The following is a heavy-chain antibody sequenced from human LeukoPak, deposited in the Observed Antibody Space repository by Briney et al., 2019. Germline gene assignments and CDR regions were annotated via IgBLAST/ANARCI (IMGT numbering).Heavy chain of an antibody. CDR2: IYPGDSDT. V-gene: IGHV5-51*01. D-gene: IGHD3-22*01. CDR1: GYSFTSYW. Sequence: GESLQISCKGSGYSFTSYWIGWVRQMPGKGLEWMGIIYPGDSDTRYSPSFQGQVTISADKSISTAYLQWSSLKASDTAMYYCASLYYYDSSGPPDAFDIWGQGTMVTVSS. J-gene: IGHJ3*02. CDR3: ASLYYYDSSGPPDAFDI.